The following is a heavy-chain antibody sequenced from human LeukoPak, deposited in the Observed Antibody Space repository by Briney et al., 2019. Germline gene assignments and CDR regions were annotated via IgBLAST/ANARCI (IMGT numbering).Heavy chain of an antibody. CDR2: IRSKANSYAT. Sequence: GGSLGLSCAASGFTFSGSAMHWVRQASGKGLEWVGRIRSKANSYATAYAASVKGRFTISRDDSKNTAYLQMNSLKTEDTAVYYCTRLFPYSGRTTDWGQGTLVTVSS. V-gene: IGHV3-73*01. CDR1: GFTFSGSA. CDR3: TRLFPYSGRTTD. D-gene: IGHD1-26*01. J-gene: IGHJ4*02.